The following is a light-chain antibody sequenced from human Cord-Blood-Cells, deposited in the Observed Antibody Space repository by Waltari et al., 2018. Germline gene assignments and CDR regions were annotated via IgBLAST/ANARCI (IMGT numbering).Light chain of an antibody. V-gene: IGLV2-14*04. CDR1: SSDVGGYNY. Sequence: GSPGQSITISCTGTSSDVGGYNYVSWYQQHPGKAPKLMIYDVSNRPSGVSNRFSGSKSVKPASLTISGLQAEDEADYYCSSYTSGSTGVFGGVTKLTVL. CDR3: SSYTSGSTGV. J-gene: IGLJ2*01. CDR2: DVS.